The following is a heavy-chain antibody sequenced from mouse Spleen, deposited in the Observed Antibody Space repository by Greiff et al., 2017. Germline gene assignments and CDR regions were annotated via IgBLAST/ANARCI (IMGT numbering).Heavy chain of an antibody. CDR1: GFTFSDFY. CDR3: ARETTGTFAY. D-gene: IGHD4-1*02. V-gene: IGHV7-1*01. J-gene: IGHJ3*01. Sequence: DVMLVESGGGLVQSGRSLRLSCATSGFTFSDFYMEWVRQAPGKGLEWIAASRNKANDYTTEYSASVKGRFIVSRDTSQSILYLQMNALRAEDTAIYYCARETTGTFAYWGQGTLVTVSA. CDR2: SRNKANDYTT.